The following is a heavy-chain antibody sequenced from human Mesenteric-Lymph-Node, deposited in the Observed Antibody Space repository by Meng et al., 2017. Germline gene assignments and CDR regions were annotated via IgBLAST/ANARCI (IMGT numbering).Heavy chain of an antibody. CDR2: ISAYNGNT. D-gene: IGHD3-3*01. CDR1: GYTFTSYG. J-gene: IGHJ4*02. Sequence: QVHRVKSGGREKKPGAEVKCSFKVAGYTFTSYGISWVRQAPGQGLEWMGWISAYNGNTNYAQKLQGRVTMTTDTSTSTAYMELRSLRSDDTAVYYCARGGPNDFWSGYLDYWGQGTLVTVSS. CDR3: ARGGPNDFWSGYLDY. V-gene: IGHV1-18*01.